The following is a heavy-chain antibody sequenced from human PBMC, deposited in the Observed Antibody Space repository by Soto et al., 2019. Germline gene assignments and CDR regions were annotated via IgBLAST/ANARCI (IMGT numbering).Heavy chain of an antibody. CDR2: IHWNDDK. D-gene: IGHD3-22*01. Sequence: SGPTLVNPTQTLTLTCSFSGFSLSVYGVRVIWFRQPPGETLEWLALIHWNDDKRYGPYLKSRLTITKDTSKNQVVLTLTNLDPLDTGTYFRAHTKDSSGFLTSWGQGILVTVSS. J-gene: IGHJ5*02. CDR1: GFSLSVYGVR. CDR3: AHTKDSSGFLTS. V-gene: IGHV2-5*01.